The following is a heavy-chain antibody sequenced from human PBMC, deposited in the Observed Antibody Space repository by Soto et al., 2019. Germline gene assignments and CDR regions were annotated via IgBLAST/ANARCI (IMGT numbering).Heavy chain of an antibody. Sequence: SETLSLTCAFYCGSFIGCYWSWIRQPPGKGLEWIGEINHSGSTNYNPSLKSRVTISVDTSKNQFSLKLSSVTAADTAVYYCARGHIAARPSDYWGQGTLVTVSS. CDR1: CGSFIGCY. CDR3: ARGHIAARPSDY. J-gene: IGHJ4*02. CDR2: INHSGST. V-gene: IGHV4-34*01. D-gene: IGHD6-6*01.